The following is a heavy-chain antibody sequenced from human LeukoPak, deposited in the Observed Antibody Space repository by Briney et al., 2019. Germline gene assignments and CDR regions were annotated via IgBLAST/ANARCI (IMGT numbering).Heavy chain of an antibody. CDR1: GYTSTSYG. CDR3: ARASYCSSTSCYFTKYNWFDP. Sequence: ASVKVSCKASGYTSTSYGISWVRQAPGQGLEWMGWISAYNGNTNYAQKLQGRVTMTTDTSTSTAYMELRSLRSDDTAVYYCARASYCSSTSCYFTKYNWFDPWGQGTLVTVSS. J-gene: IGHJ5*02. CDR2: ISAYNGNT. D-gene: IGHD2-2*01. V-gene: IGHV1-18*01.